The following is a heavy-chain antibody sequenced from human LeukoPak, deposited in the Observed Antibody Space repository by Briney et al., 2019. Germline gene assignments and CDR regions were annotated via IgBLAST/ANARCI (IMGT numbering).Heavy chain of an antibody. J-gene: IGHJ3*02. CDR2: INHSGST. CDR3: ASFPRSIAVAGRRGDAFDI. D-gene: IGHD6-19*01. V-gene: IGHV4-34*01. Sequence: SETLSLTCAVYGGSFSGYYWSWIRQPPGKGLEWIGEINHSGSTNYNPSLKSRVTISVDTSKNQFSLKLSSVTAADTAVYYCASFPRSIAVAGRRGDAFDIWGQGTMVTVSS. CDR1: GGSFSGYY.